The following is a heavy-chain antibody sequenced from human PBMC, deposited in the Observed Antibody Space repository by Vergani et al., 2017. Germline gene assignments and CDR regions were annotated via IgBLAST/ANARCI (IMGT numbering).Heavy chain of an antibody. J-gene: IGHJ6*02. Sequence: EVQLVESGGGLVPPGRSLRLSCAASGFSFGDYAMTWVRQAPGKGLEWVSYISSSSSTIYYADSVKGRFTISRDNAKNSLYLQMNSLRAEDTAVYYCARVGLKPYYYYYYGMDVWGQGTTVTVSS. CDR1: GFSFGDYA. V-gene: IGHV3-48*01. CDR2: ISSSSSTI. D-gene: IGHD3-16*01. CDR3: ARVGLKPYYYYYYGMDV.